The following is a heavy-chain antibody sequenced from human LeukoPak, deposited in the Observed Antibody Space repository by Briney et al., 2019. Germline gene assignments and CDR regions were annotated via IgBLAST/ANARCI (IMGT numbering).Heavy chain of an antibody. V-gene: IGHV1-18*01. J-gene: IGHJ3*02. CDR3: AKDGTDIVVVVAATQNDAFDI. CDR2: ISAYNGNT. Sequence: ASVKVSCKASGYTFTSYGISWVRQAPGQGLEWMGWISAYNGNTNYAQKLQGRVTMTTDTSTSTAYMELRSLRSDDTAVYYCAKDGTDIVVVVAATQNDAFDIWGQGTMVTVSS. D-gene: IGHD2-15*01. CDR1: GYTFTSYG.